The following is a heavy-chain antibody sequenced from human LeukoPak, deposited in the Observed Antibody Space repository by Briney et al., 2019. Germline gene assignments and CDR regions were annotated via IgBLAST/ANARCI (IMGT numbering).Heavy chain of an antibody. V-gene: IGHV1-69*04. J-gene: IGHJ4*02. CDR2: IIPILGIA. CDR1: GGTFISYA. D-gene: IGHD5-18*01. Sequence: SVKVSCKASGGTFISYAISWVRQAPGQGLEWMGRIIPILGIANYAQKFQGRVTITADKSTSTAYMELSSLRSEDTAVYYCARVALNTAMVHYFDYWGQGTLVTVSS. CDR3: ARVALNTAMVHYFDY.